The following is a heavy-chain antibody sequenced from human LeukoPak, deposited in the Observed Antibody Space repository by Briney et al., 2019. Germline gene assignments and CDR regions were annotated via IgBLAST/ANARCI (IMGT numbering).Heavy chain of an antibody. CDR2: IYYGGTT. D-gene: IGHD6-19*01. CDR1: GGSVSIYY. CDR3: ARRGSSGHYGGWFDP. V-gene: IGHV4-59*08. J-gene: IGHJ5*02. Sequence: SETLSLTCSVSGGSVSIYYWGRIRQPPGKGLEWIGYIYYGGTTYYNPSLKSRVTISVDTSSNHVSLRLTSVTATDTAVYFCARRGSSGHYGGWFDPWGPGTLVTVSS.